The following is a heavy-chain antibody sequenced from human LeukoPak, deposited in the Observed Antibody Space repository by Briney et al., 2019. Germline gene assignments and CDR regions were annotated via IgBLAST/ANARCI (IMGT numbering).Heavy chain of an antibody. V-gene: IGHV3-7*01. J-gene: IGHJ3*02. CDR3: ASTYVVVTAVHDAFHI. CDR1: GFTFSKYW. Sequence: GGSLRLSCAVSGFTFSKYWMSWVRQAPGKGLEWVDNINQDGSEKYYVDSVKGRFTISRDNAKNSLYLQMNSLRAEDTAVYYCASTYVVVTAVHDAFHIWGQGTMVTVSS. D-gene: IGHD2-21*02. CDR2: INQDGSEK.